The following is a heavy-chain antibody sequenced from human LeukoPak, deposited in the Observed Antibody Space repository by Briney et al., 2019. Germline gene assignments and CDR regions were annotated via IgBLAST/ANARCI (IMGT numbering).Heavy chain of an antibody. CDR3: ARTAERQQTVQGTYFYYYFMDV. CDR2: IYTTGST. J-gene: IGHJ6*03. Sequence: PSETLSLTCSVSGASISGYYWTWIRQPAGRGLEWIGRIYTTGSTKYNPSLKSRVIMSVDASKNQFSLNLTSVTAADTAVYFCARTAERQQTVQGTYFYYYFMDVWAKGTTVTISS. V-gene: IGHV4-4*07. D-gene: IGHD6-13*01. CDR1: GASISGYY.